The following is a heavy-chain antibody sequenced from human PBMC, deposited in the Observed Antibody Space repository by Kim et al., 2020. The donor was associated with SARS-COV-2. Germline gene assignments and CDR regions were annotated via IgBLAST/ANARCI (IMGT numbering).Heavy chain of an antibody. CDR2: IYYTGSS. CDR1: GGSISSSSYY. V-gene: IGHV4-39*01. Sequence: SETRSLTCIVSGGSISSSSYYWGWMRQPPGKGLEWIASIYYTGSSYYNPSLKSRVTISVDTSKNQFSLKLSSVIAADTAVYYCVRTAYCTSATCYRGWVDSWGQGTLVTVSS. J-gene: IGHJ5*01. CDR3: VRTAYCTSATCYRGWVDS. D-gene: IGHD2-2*02.